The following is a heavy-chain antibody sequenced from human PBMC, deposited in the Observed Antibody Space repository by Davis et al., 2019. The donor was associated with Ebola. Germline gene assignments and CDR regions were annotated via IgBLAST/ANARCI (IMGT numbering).Heavy chain of an antibody. CDR2: ISSDSDYI. Sequence: GESLKISCAASGFTFSTYSMSWVRQAPGKGLEWVSSISSDSDYIYYADSAKGRFTISRDNSKNTLYLQMNSLRAEDTAVYYCARDQDIVVVPAAIYYYYGMDVWGKGTTVTVSS. CDR1: GFTFSTYS. J-gene: IGHJ6*04. D-gene: IGHD2-2*01. V-gene: IGHV3-21*01. CDR3: ARDQDIVVVPAAIYYYYGMDV.